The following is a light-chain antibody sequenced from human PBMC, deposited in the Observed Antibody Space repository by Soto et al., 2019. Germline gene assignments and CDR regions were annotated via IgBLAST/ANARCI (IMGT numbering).Light chain of an antibody. V-gene: IGKV1-39*01. Sequence: DIQMTHYPSSLSASVEDRVIITCRASQSISNHLNWYQQKPGKAPKLLIFAASSLQSGVPSRFSGSRSGPDFTLTISSLQPEDFATYYCQQSYSSPPTFGQGTKVDIK. CDR2: AAS. CDR1: QSISNH. J-gene: IGKJ1*01. CDR3: QQSYSSPPT.